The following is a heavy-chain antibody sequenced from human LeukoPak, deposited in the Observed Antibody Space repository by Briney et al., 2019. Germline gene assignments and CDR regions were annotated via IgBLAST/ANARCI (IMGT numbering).Heavy chain of an antibody. V-gene: IGHV3-21*01. Sequence: GGSLRLSCAASGFTFSSYSMNWVRQAPGKGLEWVSSISSSSSYIYYADSVKGRFTISRDNAKNSLYLQMNSLRAEDTAVYYCARDHGQQLVNRRYYYYMDVWGKGTTVTVSS. J-gene: IGHJ6*03. D-gene: IGHD6-13*01. CDR2: ISSSSSYI. CDR1: GFTFSSYS. CDR3: ARDHGQQLVNRRYYYYMDV.